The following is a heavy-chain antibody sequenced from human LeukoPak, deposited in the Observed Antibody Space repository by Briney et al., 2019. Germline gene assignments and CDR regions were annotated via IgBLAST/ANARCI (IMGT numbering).Heavy chain of an antibody. Sequence: PSETLSLTCTVSGGSISSGGYYWSWIRQHPGKGLEWIGYIYYSGSTYYNPSLKSRVTISVDTSKNQFSPKLSSVTAADTAVYYCARGRRGYSYGTFDYWGQGTLVTVSS. V-gene: IGHV4-31*03. D-gene: IGHD5-18*01. CDR1: GGSISSGGYY. J-gene: IGHJ4*02. CDR2: IYYSGST. CDR3: ARGRRGYSYGTFDY.